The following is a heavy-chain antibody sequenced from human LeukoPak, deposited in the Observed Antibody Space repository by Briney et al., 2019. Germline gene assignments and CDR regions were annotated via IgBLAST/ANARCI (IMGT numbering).Heavy chain of an antibody. V-gene: IGHV4-30-2*01. D-gene: IGHD3-3*01. Sequence: SQTLSLTCAVSGGSISSGGYSWSWIRQPPGKGLEWIGYIYHSGSTYYNPSLKSRVTISVDTSKNQFSLKLSSVTAADTAVYYCAREELGYYDFWSGYYLSDAFDIWGQGTMVTVSS. CDR2: IYHSGST. J-gene: IGHJ3*02. CDR3: AREELGYYDFWSGYYLSDAFDI. CDR1: GGSISSGGYS.